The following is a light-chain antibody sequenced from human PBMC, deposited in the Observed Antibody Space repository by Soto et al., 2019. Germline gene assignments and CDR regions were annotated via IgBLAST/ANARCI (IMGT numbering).Light chain of an antibody. Sequence: DIQMTQSPTSLSASVGDRVTITCRASQGSRNFVAWDQQKPGKAPKLLIYAASTLQSGVPSRFSGSGSGTDFTLTINGLQPEDVASYSCQKYSSVPVFGPGTKVEIK. CDR3: QKYSSVPV. CDR1: QGSRNF. J-gene: IGKJ3*01. V-gene: IGKV1-27*01. CDR2: AAS.